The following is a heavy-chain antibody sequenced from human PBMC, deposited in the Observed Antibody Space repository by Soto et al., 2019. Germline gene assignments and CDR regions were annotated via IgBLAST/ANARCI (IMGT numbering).Heavy chain of an antibody. CDR3: VKLRLPYCSSTSCYGDFDY. CDR2: ISSNGGST. D-gene: IGHD2-2*01. V-gene: IGHV3-64D*08. CDR1: GFTFSSYA. J-gene: IGHJ4*02. Sequence: GGSLRLSCSASGFTFSSYAMHWVRQAPGKELEYVSAISSNGGSTYYADSVKGRFTISRDNSKNTLYLQMSSLRAEDTAVYYCVKLRLPYCSSTSCYGDFDYWGQGTLVTVSS.